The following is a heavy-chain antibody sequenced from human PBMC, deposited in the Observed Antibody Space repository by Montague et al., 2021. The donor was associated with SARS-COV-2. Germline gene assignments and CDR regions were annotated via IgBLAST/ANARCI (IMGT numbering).Heavy chain of an antibody. CDR2: ITYRGST. CDR1: ADSITNNY. J-gene: IGHJ4*02. D-gene: IGHD1-26*01. V-gene: IGHV4-59*13. CDR3: ARGGMYLSY. Sequence: SETLSLTCTVSADSITNNYWTWIRQSPGKGLVWIGHITYRGSTTYNPSLKSRVTTSIDTSKNQFSLILKFVTAADTAVYYCARGGMYLSYWGQGTLVTVSS.